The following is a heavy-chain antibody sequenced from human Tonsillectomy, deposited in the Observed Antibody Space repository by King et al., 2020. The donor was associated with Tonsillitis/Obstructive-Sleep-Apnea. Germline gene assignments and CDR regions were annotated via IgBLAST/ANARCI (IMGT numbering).Heavy chain of an antibody. CDR1: GGSISSYY. V-gene: IGHV4-59*01. CDR2: IYYSGST. J-gene: IGHJ4*02. D-gene: IGHD1-26*01. Sequence: QLQESGPGLVKPSETLSLTCTVSGGSISSYYWSWIRQPPGKGLEWIGYIYYSGSTNYNPSLKSRVTISVDTSKNQFSLKLSSVTAADTAVYYCARVDSGGYYVDYWGQGTLVTVSS. CDR3: ARVDSGGYYVDY.